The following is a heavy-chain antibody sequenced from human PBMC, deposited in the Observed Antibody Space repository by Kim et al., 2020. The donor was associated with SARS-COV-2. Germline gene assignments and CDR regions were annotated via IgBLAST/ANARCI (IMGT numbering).Heavy chain of an antibody. CDR1: GFTFSSYE. CDR2: ISSSGSTI. CDR3: ARMGFEEEDFDWLSDY. D-gene: IGHD3-9*01. Sequence: GGSLRLSCAASGFTFSSYEMNWVRQAPGKGLEWVSYISSSGSTIYYADSVKGRFTISRDNAKNSLYLQMNSLRAEDTAVYYCARMGFEEEDFDWLSDYWGQGTLVTVSS. J-gene: IGHJ4*02. V-gene: IGHV3-48*03.